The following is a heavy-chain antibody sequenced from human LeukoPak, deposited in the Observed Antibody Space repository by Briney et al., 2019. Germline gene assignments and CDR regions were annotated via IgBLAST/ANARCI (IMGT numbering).Heavy chain of an antibody. CDR3: AKDVSPDYYDSSGYYQGAFDI. CDR1: GFTFSSYA. CDR2: ISYDGSNK. V-gene: IGHV3-30-3*01. J-gene: IGHJ3*02. Sequence: GGSLRLSCAASGFTFSSYAMHWVRQAPGKGLEWVAVISYDGSNKYYADSVKGRFTISRDNAKNSLYLQMNSLRAEDTALYYCAKDVSPDYYDSSGYYQGAFDIWGQGTMVTVSS. D-gene: IGHD3-22*01.